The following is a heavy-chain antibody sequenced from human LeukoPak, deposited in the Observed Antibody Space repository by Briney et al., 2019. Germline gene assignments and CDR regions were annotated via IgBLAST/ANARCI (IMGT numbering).Heavy chain of an antibody. V-gene: IGHV3-64*01. CDR3: ARVGNYGSGFDI. J-gene: IGHJ3*02. Sequence: GGSLRLSCGASGFTFSSYGMHWVRQAPGKGLEFVSAIGYNGGDTYYANSVKGRFTISRDISKNTLYLQMGSLRAEDMAVYYCARVGNYGSGFDIWGQGTMVTLSS. D-gene: IGHD1-7*01. CDR1: GFTFSSYG. CDR2: IGYNGGDT.